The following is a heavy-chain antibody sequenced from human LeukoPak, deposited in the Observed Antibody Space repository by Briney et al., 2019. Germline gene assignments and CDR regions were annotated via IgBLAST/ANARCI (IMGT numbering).Heavy chain of an antibody. D-gene: IGHD3-3*01. CDR3: ARVVSITIFGVVITEQQHNWFDP. CDR2: IIPIFGTA. V-gene: IGHV1-69*01. CDR1: GGTFSSYA. Sequence: WASVKVSCKASGGTFSSYAISWVRQAPGQGREGMGGIIPIFGTANYAQKFQGRVTITADESTSTAYMELSSLRSEDTAVYYCARVVSITIFGVVITEQQHNWFDPWGQGTLVTVSS. J-gene: IGHJ5*02.